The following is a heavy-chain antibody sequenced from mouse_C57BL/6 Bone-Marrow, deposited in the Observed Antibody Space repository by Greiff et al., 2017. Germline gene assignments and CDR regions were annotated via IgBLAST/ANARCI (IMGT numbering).Heavy chain of an antibody. CDR3: ARRGTSLYFDV. CDR2: ISSGGSYT. V-gene: IGHV5-6*02. Sequence: EVKLVESGGDLVKPGGSLQLSCAASGFTFSSYGMSWVRQTPDKRLEWVATISSGGSYTYYPDNVKGRLHISIDNAKNTQSLQMSSLQSDDTAMYYCARRGTSLYFDVWGTATTVTVSS. D-gene: IGHD3-3*01. CDR1: GFTFSSYG. J-gene: IGHJ1*03.